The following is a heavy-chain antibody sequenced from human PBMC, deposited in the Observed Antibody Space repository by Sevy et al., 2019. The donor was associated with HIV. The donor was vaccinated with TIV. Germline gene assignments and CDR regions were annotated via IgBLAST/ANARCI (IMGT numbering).Heavy chain of an antibody. CDR3: ASGLGDYPRGY. Sequence: ASVKVSCKASGGTFSSYAISWVRQAPGQGLEWMGGIIHIFGTANYAQKFQGRVTITADESTSTAYMELSSLRSEDTAVYYCASGLGDYPRGYWGQGTLVTVSS. V-gene: IGHV1-69*13. CDR1: GGTFSSYA. D-gene: IGHD4-17*01. J-gene: IGHJ4*02. CDR2: IIHIFGTA.